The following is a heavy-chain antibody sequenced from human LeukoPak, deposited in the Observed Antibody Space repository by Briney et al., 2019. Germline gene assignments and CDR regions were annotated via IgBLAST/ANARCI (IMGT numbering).Heavy chain of an antibody. D-gene: IGHD2-21*02. V-gene: IGHV3-48*03. CDR1: GFTFSSYE. CDR2: ISSSGSLI. Sequence: GGSLRLSCAASGFTFSSYEMNWVRQAPGKGLEGVSYISSSGSLIYYADSVRGRFTVSRDTAKNSLYLQMNSLRAEDTAVYYCAREELNCGGDCFQHWGQGTLVTVSS. J-gene: IGHJ4*02. CDR3: AREELNCGGDCFQH.